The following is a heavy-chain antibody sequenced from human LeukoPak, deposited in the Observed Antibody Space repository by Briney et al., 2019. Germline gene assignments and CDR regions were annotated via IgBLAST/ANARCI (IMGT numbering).Heavy chain of an antibody. Sequence: GGSLTLSCAASGFTVSGHYMSWVRQAPGRGLEWVSAIYTDGSTYYADSVRGRFTISRDTSKNTLFLQMNSLRAEDTAVYYCARRILTSAEGVDVWGQGTTVTVSS. V-gene: IGHV3-66*04. CDR2: IYTDGST. D-gene: IGHD2-15*01. CDR3: ARRILTSAEGVDV. J-gene: IGHJ6*02. CDR1: GFTVSGHY.